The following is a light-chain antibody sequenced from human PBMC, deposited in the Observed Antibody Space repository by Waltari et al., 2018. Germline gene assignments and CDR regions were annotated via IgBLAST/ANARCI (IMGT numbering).Light chain of an antibody. CDR1: QDISSY. J-gene: IGKJ1*01. Sequence: IQMTHPLSSLSASVGNTVPITCRASQDISSYLNWFQQKPGKAPHLLIYTASNLESGVPSRFSGSGSGTEFTLTISSLQPEDFALYYCLQHSAYPRTFGQGTKVEIK. CDR2: TAS. V-gene: IGKV1-17*01. CDR3: LQHSAYPRT.